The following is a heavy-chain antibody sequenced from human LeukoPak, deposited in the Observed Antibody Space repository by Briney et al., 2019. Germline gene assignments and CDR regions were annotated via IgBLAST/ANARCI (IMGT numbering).Heavy chain of an antibody. V-gene: IGHV2-5*02. CDR1: GFSLSTSGVG. D-gene: IGHD5-12*01. J-gene: IGHJ5*02. CDR3: AHNPFLYSGYDSGARIYNWFDP. Sequence: SGPTLVKPTQTLTLTCTFSGFSLSTSGVGVGWIRQPPGKALEWLALIYWDDDKRYSPSLKSRLTITKDTSKNQVVLTMTNMDPVDTATYYCAHNPFLYSGYDSGARIYNWFDPWGQGTLVTVSS. CDR2: IYWDDDK.